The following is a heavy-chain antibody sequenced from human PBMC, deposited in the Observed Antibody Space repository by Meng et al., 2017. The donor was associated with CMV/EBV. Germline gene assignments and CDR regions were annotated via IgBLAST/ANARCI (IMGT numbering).Heavy chain of an antibody. V-gene: IGHV1-69*12. D-gene: IGHD1-7*01. Sequence: QVHLGKAGAEGKKPGSSVKVSCKASGGTFCSYAISWVRQAPGQGLEWMGGIIPIFGTANYAQKFQGRVTITADESTSTAYMELSSLRSEDTAVYYCARGSGAGTTWSYFDYWGQGTLVTVSS. CDR3: ARGSGAGTTWSYFDY. J-gene: IGHJ4*02. CDR2: IIPIFGTA. CDR1: GGTFCSYA.